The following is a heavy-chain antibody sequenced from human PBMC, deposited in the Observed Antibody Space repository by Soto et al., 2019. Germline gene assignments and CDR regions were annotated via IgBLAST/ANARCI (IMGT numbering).Heavy chain of an antibody. CDR1: VGSISSSSYY. Sequence: QLQLQESGPGLVKPSETLSLTCTVSVGSISSSSYYCGWIRQPPGKGLEWIGSIYYSGSTYYNPSLKSRVTIPVHTSKNQFSRKLSSVPAADTAVYYCARRGSSSWYGYWGQGTLVTVSS. V-gene: IGHV4-39*01. CDR3: ARRGSSSWYGY. J-gene: IGHJ4*02. CDR2: IYYSGST. D-gene: IGHD6-13*01.